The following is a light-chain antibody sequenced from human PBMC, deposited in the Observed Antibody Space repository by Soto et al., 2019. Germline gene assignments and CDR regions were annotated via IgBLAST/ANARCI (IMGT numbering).Light chain of an antibody. V-gene: IGKV3-11*01. Sequence: ESVLTQSPATLSLSPGERATLSCRASQSISSYLAWYQQKPDQAPRLLIYDASNRATGIPARFSGSGSGTDFTLTISGLEPEDFAVYYCHQRSTWPFTFGPGTNVDIK. CDR1: QSISSY. CDR3: HQRSTWPFT. CDR2: DAS. J-gene: IGKJ3*01.